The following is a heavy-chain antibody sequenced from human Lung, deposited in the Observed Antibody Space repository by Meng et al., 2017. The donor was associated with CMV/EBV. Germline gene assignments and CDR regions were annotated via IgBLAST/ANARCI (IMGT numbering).Heavy chain of an antibody. Sequence: SGFTFSSYGRDWVRQAPGKGLEWVAFIRYDGSNKYYADSVKGRFTISRDNSKNTLYLQMNSLRAEDTAVYYCAKDRDKYSSSGSGGYWGQGTLVTVSS. CDR2: IRYDGSNK. CDR3: AKDRDKYSSSGSGGY. V-gene: IGHV3-30*02. J-gene: IGHJ4*02. D-gene: IGHD6-6*01. CDR1: GFTFSSYG.